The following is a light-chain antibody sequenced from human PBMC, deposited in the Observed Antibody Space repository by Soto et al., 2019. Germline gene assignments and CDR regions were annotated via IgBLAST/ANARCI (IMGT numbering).Light chain of an antibody. J-gene: IGKJ1*01. CDR3: QQYGSSLT. CDR2: DAS. CDR1: QSVSSY. V-gene: IGKV3-11*01. Sequence: IVLTQSPATLSLSPGERATLSCRASQSVSSYLAWYQQKPGQAPRLLIYDASNRATGIPARFSGSGSGTDFTLTISRLEPEDFAVYYCQQYGSSLTFGQGTKVDIK.